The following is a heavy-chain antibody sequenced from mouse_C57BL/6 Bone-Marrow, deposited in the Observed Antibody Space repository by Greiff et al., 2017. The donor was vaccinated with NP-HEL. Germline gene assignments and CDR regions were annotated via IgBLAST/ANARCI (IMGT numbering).Heavy chain of an antibody. Sequence: VMLVESGAELVRPGASVKLSCKASGYTFTDYYINWVKQRPGQGLEWIARIYPGSGNTYYNEKFKGKATLTAEKSSSTAYMQLSSLTSEDSAVYFCARKRGTWSNYCDYWGQGTTLTVSS. V-gene: IGHV1-76*01. CDR1: GYTFTDYY. CDR2: IYPGSGNT. J-gene: IGHJ2*01. D-gene: IGHD3-3*01. CDR3: ARKRGTWSNYCDY.